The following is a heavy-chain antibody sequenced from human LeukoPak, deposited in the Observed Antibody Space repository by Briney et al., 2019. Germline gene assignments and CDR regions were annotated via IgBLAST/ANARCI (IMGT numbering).Heavy chain of an antibody. V-gene: IGHV3-30-3*01. CDR2: ISYDGSNK. J-gene: IGHJ4*02. Sequence: GGSLRLSCAASGFTFSSYAMHWVRQAPGKGLEWVAVISYDGSNKYYADSVKGRFTISRDNSKNTLYLQMNSLRAEDTAVYYCATPLGGGVDYWGQGTLVTVSS. D-gene: IGHD3-10*01. CDR1: GFTFSSYA. CDR3: ATPLGGGVDY.